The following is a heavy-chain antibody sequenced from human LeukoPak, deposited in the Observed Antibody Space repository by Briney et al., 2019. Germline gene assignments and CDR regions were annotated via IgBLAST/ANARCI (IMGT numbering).Heavy chain of an antibody. V-gene: IGHV4-59*01. CDR3: ARERINAFVGRGAFDI. J-gene: IGHJ3*02. CDR2: IYYSGST. D-gene: IGHD2-15*01. Sequence: SETLSLTCTVSGGSISSYYWSWIRQPPGKGLEWIGYIYYSGSTNYNPSLKSRVTISVDTSKNQFSLKLSSVTAADTAVYYCARERINAFVGRGAFDISGQGTMVTVSS. CDR1: GGSISSYY.